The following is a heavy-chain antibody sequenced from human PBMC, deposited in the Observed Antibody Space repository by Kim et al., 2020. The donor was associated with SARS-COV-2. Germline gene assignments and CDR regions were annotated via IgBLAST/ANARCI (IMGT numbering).Heavy chain of an antibody. Sequence: SVKVSCKASGGTFSSYAISWVRQAPGQGLEWMGRIIPILGIANYAQKFQGRVTITADKSTSTAYMELSSLRSEDTAVYYCARFRGIAAAGSDYWGQGTLVTVSS. J-gene: IGHJ4*02. CDR1: GGTFSSYA. D-gene: IGHD6-13*01. CDR2: IIPILGIA. V-gene: IGHV1-69*04. CDR3: ARFRGIAAAGSDY.